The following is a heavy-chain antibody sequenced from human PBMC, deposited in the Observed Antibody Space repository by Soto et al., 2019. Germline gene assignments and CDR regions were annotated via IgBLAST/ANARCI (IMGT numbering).Heavy chain of an antibody. D-gene: IGHD3-9*01. J-gene: IGHJ4*02. CDR1: GFTFSSYA. V-gene: IGHV3-23*01. CDR3: AKGPLFRESLRYFDWLPYYDY. Sequence: PGGSLRLSCAASGFTFSSYAMSWVRQAPGKGLEWVSAISGSGGSTYYADSVKGRFTISRDNSKNTLYLQMNSLRAEDTAVYYCAKGPLFRESLRYFDWLPYYDYWGQGTLVNVSS. CDR2: ISGSGGST.